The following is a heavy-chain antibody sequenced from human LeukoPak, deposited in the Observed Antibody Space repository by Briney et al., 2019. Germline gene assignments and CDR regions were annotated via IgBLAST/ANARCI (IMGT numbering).Heavy chain of an antibody. CDR3: ARVGGGYYYGSGSYYGYFDY. CDR1: GFTFSTYS. D-gene: IGHD3-10*01. Sequence: GGSLRLSCAASGFTFSTYSMNWVRQAPGKGLEWVSYISSSSSYIYYADSVKGRFTISRDNAKNSLYLQMNSLRAEDTAVYYCARVGGGYYYGSGSYYGYFDYWGQGTLVTVSS. V-gene: IGHV3-21*01. J-gene: IGHJ4*02. CDR2: ISSSSSYI.